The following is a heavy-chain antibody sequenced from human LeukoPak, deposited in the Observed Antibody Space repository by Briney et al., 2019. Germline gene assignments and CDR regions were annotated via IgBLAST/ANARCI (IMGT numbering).Heavy chain of an antibody. CDR3: ARGDGYNFWDY. CDR2: IYISGST. CDR1: GFTVSSNY. J-gene: IGHJ4*02. Sequence: PGGSLRLSCAASGFTVSSNYMSWVRQAPGKGLEGVSVIYISGSTYYADSVKGRFTISRDNSKNTLYLQMNSLRAEDTAVYYCARGDGYNFWDYWGQGALVTVSS. V-gene: IGHV3-53*01. D-gene: IGHD5-24*01.